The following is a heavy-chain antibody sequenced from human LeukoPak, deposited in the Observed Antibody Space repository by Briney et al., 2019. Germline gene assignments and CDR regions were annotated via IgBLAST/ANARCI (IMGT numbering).Heavy chain of an antibody. V-gene: IGHV4-31*03. CDR2: IYYSGST. Sequence: SETLSLTCTVSGGSISSGGYSWSWIRQHPGKGLEWIGYIYYSGSTYYNPSLKSRVTISVDTSKNQFSLKPSSVTAADTAVYYCARGTAAGTPDYWGQGTLVTVSS. J-gene: IGHJ4*02. D-gene: IGHD6-13*01. CDR1: GGSISSGGYS. CDR3: ARGTAAGTPDY.